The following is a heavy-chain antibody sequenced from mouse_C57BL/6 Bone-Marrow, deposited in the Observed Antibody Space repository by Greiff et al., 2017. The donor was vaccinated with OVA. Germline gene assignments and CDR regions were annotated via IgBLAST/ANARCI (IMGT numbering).Heavy chain of an antibody. D-gene: IGHD4-1*01. CDR3: ARYRTGNAY. Sequence: VQLKESGPCLAKPSQTLSLTCSVTCYSITSDYWNWLRKFPGNKLAYMWYISFSCITYYNPSIKSRISITRDTSKNQYYLQLNSVTTEDTATYYCARYRTGNAYWGQGTLVTVSA. V-gene: IGHV3-8*01. J-gene: IGHJ3*01. CDR1: CYSITSDY. CDR2: ISFSCIT.